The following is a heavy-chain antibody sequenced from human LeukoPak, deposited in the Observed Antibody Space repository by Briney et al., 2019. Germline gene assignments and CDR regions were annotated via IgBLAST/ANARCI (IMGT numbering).Heavy chain of an antibody. J-gene: IGHJ4*02. CDR1: GFTFSSYA. CDR3: ARDLRRLGIAVAGTGGGLDY. CDR2: ISYDGSNK. D-gene: IGHD6-19*01. V-gene: IGHV3-30-3*01. Sequence: GGSLRLPCAASGFTFSSYAMHWVRQAPGKGLEWVAVISYDGSNKYYADSVKGRFTISRDNSKNTLYLQMNSLRAEDTAVYYCARDLRRLGIAVAGTGGGLDYWGQGTLVTVSS.